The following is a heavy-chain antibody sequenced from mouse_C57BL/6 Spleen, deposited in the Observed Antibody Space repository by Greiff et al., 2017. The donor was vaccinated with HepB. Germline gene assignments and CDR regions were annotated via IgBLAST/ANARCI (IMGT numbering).Heavy chain of an antibody. CDR3: TFYYGSRY. CDR1: GFNIKDDY. CDR2: IDPENGDT. V-gene: IGHV14-4*01. J-gene: IGHJ2*01. D-gene: IGHD1-1*01. Sequence: EVKLMESGAELVRPGASVKLSCTASGFNIKDDYMHWVKQRPEQGLEWIGWIDPENGDTEYASKFQGKATITADTSSNTAYLQLSSLTSEDTAVYYCTFYYGSRYWGQGTTLTVSS.